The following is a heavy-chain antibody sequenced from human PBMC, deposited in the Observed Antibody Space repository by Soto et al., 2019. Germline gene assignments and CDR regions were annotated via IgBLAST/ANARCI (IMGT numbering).Heavy chain of an antibody. CDR1: GFTFSNAW. J-gene: IGHJ4*02. V-gene: IGHV3-15*01. CDR3: TTAIGSHAYHYSSSWYYFDY. CDR2: IKSKTDGGTT. Sequence: GGSLRLSCAASGFTFSNAWMSWVRQAPGKGLEWVGRIKSKTDGGTTDYAAPVKGRFTISRDDSKNTLYLQMNSLKTEDTAVYYCTTAIGSHAYHYSSSWYYFDYWGQGTLVTVSS. D-gene: IGHD6-13*01.